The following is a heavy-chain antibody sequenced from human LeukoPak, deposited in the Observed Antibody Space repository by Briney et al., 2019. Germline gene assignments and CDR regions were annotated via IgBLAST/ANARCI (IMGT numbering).Heavy chain of an antibody. CDR2: ISSSSSYI. CDR3: ASVRDGYNYYY. CDR1: GFTFSNYW. D-gene: IGHD5-24*01. V-gene: IGHV3-21*01. J-gene: IGHJ4*02. Sequence: GGSLRLSCAGSGFTFSNYWMNWVRQAPGKGLEWVSSISSSSSYIYYADSVKGRFTISRDNAKNSLYLQMNSLRAEDTAVYYCASVRDGYNYYYWGQGTLVTVSS.